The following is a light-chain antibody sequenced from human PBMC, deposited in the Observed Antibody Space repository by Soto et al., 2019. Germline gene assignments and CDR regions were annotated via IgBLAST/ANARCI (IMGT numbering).Light chain of an antibody. CDR1: SSGVGGYNY. V-gene: IGLV2-23*01. Sequence: QSALTQPPSASGSPGQSVTISCTGTSSGVGGYNYVSWYQQNPGKAPKLMIYEGSKRPSGVSNRFSGSKSGNTASLTISGLQAEDEADYYCCSYAGSSTFVFGTGTKVTVL. CDR3: CSYAGSSTFV. J-gene: IGLJ1*01. CDR2: EGS.